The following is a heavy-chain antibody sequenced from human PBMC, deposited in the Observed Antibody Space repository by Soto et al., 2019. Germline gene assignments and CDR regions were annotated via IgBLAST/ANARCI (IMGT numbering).Heavy chain of an antibody. CDR2: IYPGDSDT. CDR1: GYSFTSYW. J-gene: IGHJ6*03. CDR3: ARFSGIAAAGYYYYYYMDV. V-gene: IGHV5-51*01. D-gene: IGHD6-13*01. Sequence: GESLKISCKGSGYSFTSYWIGWVRQMPGKGLEWMGIIYPGDSDTRYSPSFQGQVTISADKSISTAYLQWSSLKASDTAMYYCARFSGIAAAGYYYYYYMDVWGKGTTVTVSS.